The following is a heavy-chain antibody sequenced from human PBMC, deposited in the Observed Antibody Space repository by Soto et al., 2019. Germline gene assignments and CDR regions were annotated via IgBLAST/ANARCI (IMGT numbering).Heavy chain of an antibody. D-gene: IGHD3-3*01. Sequence: QVTLKESGPVLVKPTETLTLTCTVSGFSLSNARMGVSWIRQPPGKALEWLAHIFSNDEKSYSTSLKSRLTISKDTSNSQVVLTMTNMDPVDTATYYCARIRRDYDFWSGYREYNWFDPWGQGTLVTVSS. J-gene: IGHJ5*02. V-gene: IGHV2-26*01. CDR1: GFSLSNARMG. CDR3: ARIRRDYDFWSGYREYNWFDP. CDR2: IFSNDEK.